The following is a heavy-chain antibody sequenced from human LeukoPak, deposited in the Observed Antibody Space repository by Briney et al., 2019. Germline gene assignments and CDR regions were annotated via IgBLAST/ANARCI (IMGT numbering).Heavy chain of an antibody. J-gene: IGHJ4*02. CDR3: VRHIEYLAPER. V-gene: IGHV3-73*01. CDR1: GIAFAGSA. CDR2: VRSHEKNYAT. Sequence: PGGSLSLSCAASGIAFAGSAVHWVRQASGKGLEWVGCVRSHEKNYATLYGASVTSRFIISRDDSRNTASLQMSSLRIEDTAVYFCVRHIEYLAPERGGQGALGTVSS. D-gene: IGHD2-15*01.